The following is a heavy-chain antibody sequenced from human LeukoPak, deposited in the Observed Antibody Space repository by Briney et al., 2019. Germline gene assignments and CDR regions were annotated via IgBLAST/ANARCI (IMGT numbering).Heavy chain of an antibody. V-gene: IGHV3-9*01. J-gene: IGHJ4*02. Sequence: GGSLRLSCAASGFTFDDYAMHWVRQAPGKGLEWVSGISWNSGSIGYADSVKGRFTISRDNAKNSLYLQMNSLRAEDTAVYYCARDVGAAAGKGDYWGQGTLVTVSS. CDR3: ARDVGAAAGKGDY. CDR1: GFTFDDYA. D-gene: IGHD6-13*01. CDR2: ISWNSGSI.